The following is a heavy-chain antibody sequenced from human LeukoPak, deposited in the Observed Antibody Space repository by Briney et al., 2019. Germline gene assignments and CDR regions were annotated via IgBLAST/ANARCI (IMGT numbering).Heavy chain of an antibody. D-gene: IGHD5-12*01. J-gene: IGHJ4*02. CDR1: GGSISSYY. CDR3: ARGSRGYVSS. V-gene: IGHV4-59*01. Sequence: SETLSLTCTVSGGSISSYYWSWIRQPPGKGLEWIGYIYYSGSTNYSPSLKSRVTISVDTSKNQFSLKLSSVTAADTAVYYCARGSRGYVSSWGQGTLVTVSS. CDR2: IYYSGST.